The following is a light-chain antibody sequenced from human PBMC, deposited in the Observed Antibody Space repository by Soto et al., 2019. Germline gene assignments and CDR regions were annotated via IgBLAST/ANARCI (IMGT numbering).Light chain of an antibody. V-gene: IGKV1-33*01. Sequence: DIQMTQSPSPLPASVGDRVSITCQASQAISNHLNWYQQKPGRAPKLLIYYTSNLETGVPSRFRGSGGGTDFTFTITSLQPEDFATYFCQQTDKLPLTFGGGTKVDMK. CDR2: YTS. J-gene: IGKJ4*01. CDR3: QQTDKLPLT. CDR1: QAISNH.